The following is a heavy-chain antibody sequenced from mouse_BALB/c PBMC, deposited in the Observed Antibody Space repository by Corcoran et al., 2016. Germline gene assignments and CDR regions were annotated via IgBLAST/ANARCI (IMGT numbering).Heavy chain of an antibody. J-gene: IGHJ1*01. Sequence: QIQLVQSGPELKKPGETVKISCKASGYTFTNYGMNWVKQAPGKGLKWMGWINTYTGEPTYADDFKGRFAFSLETSASTAYLQINNLKNEDTATYFCARGTTAWYFDVWGAGTTVTVSS. V-gene: IGHV9-3-1*01. CDR2: INTYTGEP. CDR3: ARGTTAWYFDV. CDR1: GYTFTNYG. D-gene: IGHD1-2*01.